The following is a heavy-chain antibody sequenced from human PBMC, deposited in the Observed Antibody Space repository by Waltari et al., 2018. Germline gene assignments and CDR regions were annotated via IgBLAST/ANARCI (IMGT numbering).Heavy chain of an antibody. J-gene: IGHJ6*02. CDR1: GFTFSSYV. CDR2: IWYDGSNK. CDR3: ARDTVPRSVEYYGMDV. Sequence: QVQLVESGGGVVQPGRSLRLSCAASGFTFSSYVMHWVRQAPGKGLEWVAVIWYDGSNKYYADSVKGRFTISRDNSKNTLYLQMNSLRAEDTAVYYCARDTVPRSVEYYGMDVWGQGTTVTVSS. D-gene: IGHD4-4*01. V-gene: IGHV3-33*01.